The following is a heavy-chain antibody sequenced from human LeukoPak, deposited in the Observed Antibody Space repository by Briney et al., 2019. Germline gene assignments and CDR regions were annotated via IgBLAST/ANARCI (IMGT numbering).Heavy chain of an antibody. CDR2: IIPIFGTA. CDR3: ARENYDILTDQSYGMDV. D-gene: IGHD3-9*01. V-gene: IGHV1-69*13. Sequence: SVKVSCKASGGTFSSYAISWVRQAPGQGLEWMGGIIPIFGTANYAQKFQGRVTITADESTSTAYMELSSLRSEDTAVYYCARENYDILTDQSYGMDVWGQGTTVTVSS. CDR1: GGTFSSYA. J-gene: IGHJ6*02.